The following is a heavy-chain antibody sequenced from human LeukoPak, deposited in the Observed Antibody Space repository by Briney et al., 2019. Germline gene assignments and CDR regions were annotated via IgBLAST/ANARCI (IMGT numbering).Heavy chain of an antibody. CDR2: ISGSGGVT. CDR3: TKVMSITEYYWYGMDV. Sequence: PGGSLRVSCAASGFTFGTYAMTWVRQSPGKGLEWVSGISGSGGVTDYVDSVKGRFTISRDNFKNTVYLQMSSLRVEDTAVYYCTKVMSITEYYWYGMDVWGQGTTVTVSS. V-gene: IGHV3-23*01. J-gene: IGHJ6*02. CDR1: GFTFGTYA. D-gene: IGHD3-16*01.